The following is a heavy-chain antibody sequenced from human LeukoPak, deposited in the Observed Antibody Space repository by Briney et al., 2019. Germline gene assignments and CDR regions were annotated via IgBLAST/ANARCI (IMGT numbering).Heavy chain of an antibody. CDR3: ARDRALVSMVRGVMGYFYYYMDV. V-gene: IGHV3-7*01. J-gene: IGHJ6*03. Sequence: PGGSLRLSCKTSGFKFRDFDMDWVRQAPGRGREWVANINKDGSEKYYVDSVKGRFTISRDNAKNSLYLEMNSLRAEDTAVYYCARDRALVSMVRGVMGYFYYYMDVWGKGTTVTISS. CDR2: INKDGSEK. D-gene: IGHD3-10*01. CDR1: GFKFRDFD.